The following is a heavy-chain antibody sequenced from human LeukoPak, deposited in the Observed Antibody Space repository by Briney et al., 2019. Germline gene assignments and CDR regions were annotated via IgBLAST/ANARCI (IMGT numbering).Heavy chain of an antibody. J-gene: IGHJ4*02. D-gene: IGHD2-2*01. CDR2: INPNSGGT. Sequence: GASVKVSCKASGYTFTGYYMHWVRQAPGQGLEWMGWINPNSGGTNYAQKFQGRVTMTRDTSISTAYMELSRLRSDDTAVYYCARAFCRTSCHEGSHWGQGTLVTVSS. V-gene: IGHV1-2*02. CDR1: GYTFTGYY. CDR3: ARAFCRTSCHEGSH.